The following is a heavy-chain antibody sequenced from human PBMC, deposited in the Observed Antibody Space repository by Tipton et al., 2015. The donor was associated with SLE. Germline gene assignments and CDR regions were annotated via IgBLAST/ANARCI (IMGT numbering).Heavy chain of an antibody. CDR1: GGSFSGYY. CDR3: ARGDPITIFGY. D-gene: IGHD3-3*01. CDR2: INHSGST. Sequence: LRLSCAVYGGSFSGYYWSWIRQPPGKGLEWIGEINHSGSTNYNPSLKSRVTISVDTSKNQFSLKLSSVTAADTAVHYCARGDPITIFGYWCQGTLVTVSA. J-gene: IGHJ4*02. V-gene: IGHV4-34*01.